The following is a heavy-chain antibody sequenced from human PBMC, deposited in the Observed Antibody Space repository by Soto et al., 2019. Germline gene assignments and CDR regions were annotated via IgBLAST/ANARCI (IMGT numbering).Heavy chain of an antibody. V-gene: IGHV4-30-4*01. CDR3: AREDRSSWNIDY. D-gene: IGHD6-13*01. J-gene: IGHJ4*02. CDR2: IYYSGST. Sequence: PSETLSLTCTVSGGSISSGDYYWSWIRQPPGKGLEWIGYIYYSGSTYYNPSLKSRVTISVDTSKNQFSLKLSSVTAADTAVYYCAREDRSSWNIDYWGQGTLVTVSS. CDR1: GGSISSGDYY.